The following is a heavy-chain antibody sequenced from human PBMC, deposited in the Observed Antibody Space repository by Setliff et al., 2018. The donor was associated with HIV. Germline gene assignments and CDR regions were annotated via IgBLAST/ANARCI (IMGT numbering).Heavy chain of an antibody. CDR2: VYYIGNT. CDR3: ALVSGGTYLSVFYYFMDN. D-gene: IGHD1-26*01. V-gene: IGHV4-59*01. CDR1: GGSFNNYH. Sequence: SETLSLTCTVSGGSFNNYHWSWVRQPPGKGLEWIAYVYYIGNTNYNPSLKSRVTVSVDTSKNQFSLKLTSVAAADTAVYYCALVSGGTYLSVFYYFMDNRGTGTTSTVAS. J-gene: IGHJ6*03.